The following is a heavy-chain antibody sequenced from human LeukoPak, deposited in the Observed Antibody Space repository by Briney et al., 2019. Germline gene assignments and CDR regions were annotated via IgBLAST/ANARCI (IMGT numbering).Heavy chain of an antibody. CDR2: IYSGGST. Sequence: GGSLRLSCAASGFTVSSNYMSWVRRAPGKGLEWVSVIYSGGSTYYADSVKGRFTISRDNSKNTLYLQMNSLRAEDTAVYYCARVSGTGYYFDYWGQGTLVTVSS. CDR3: ARVSGTGYYFDY. J-gene: IGHJ4*02. V-gene: IGHV3-53*01. CDR1: GFTVSSNY. D-gene: IGHD1-14*01.